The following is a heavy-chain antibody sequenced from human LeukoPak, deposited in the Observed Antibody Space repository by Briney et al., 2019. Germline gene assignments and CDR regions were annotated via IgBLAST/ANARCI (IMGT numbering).Heavy chain of an antibody. CDR2: IYYSGST. CDR3: AREWGRGAARPVDY. CDR1: GGSISSDAYY. Sequence: PSETLSLTCTASGGSISSDAYYWSWIRQHPGKGLEWIGYIYYSGSTYYNPSLKSRVTISVDTSKNHFSLKLSSVTAADTAVYYCAREWGRGAARPVDYWGQGTLVTVSS. D-gene: IGHD6-6*01. V-gene: IGHV4-31*03. J-gene: IGHJ4*02.